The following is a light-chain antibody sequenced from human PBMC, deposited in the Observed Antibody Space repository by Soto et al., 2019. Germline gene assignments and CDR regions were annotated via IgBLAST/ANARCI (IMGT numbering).Light chain of an antibody. V-gene: IGKV3-20*01. CDR3: QHYGDSPPFT. J-gene: IGKJ3*01. Sequence: EVVLTQSPGTLSLSPGERATLSCRTSQIISSSYLAWYQQRPGQAPRLLMHGTSSRASGIPDRFSGSGSGTDFTLSISRLEPEDFAVYYCQHYGDSPPFTFGPGTKVDTK. CDR2: GTS. CDR1: QIISSSY.